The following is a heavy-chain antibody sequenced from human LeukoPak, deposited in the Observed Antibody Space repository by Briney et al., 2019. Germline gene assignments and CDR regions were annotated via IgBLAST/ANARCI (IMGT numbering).Heavy chain of an antibody. J-gene: IGHJ6*02. CDR3: VRSGPYWNYYGMDV. CDR2: IYYTGST. V-gene: IGHV4-59*01. D-gene: IGHD2-8*02. Sequence: PSETLSLTCTVSGDSISSYYWSWIRQPPGKRLEWIGYIYYTGSTNYNSSLKSRVSISVDTSKNHFSLNLSSVTAADTAVYYCVRSGPYWNYYGMDVWGQGTTVTVPS. CDR1: GDSISSYY.